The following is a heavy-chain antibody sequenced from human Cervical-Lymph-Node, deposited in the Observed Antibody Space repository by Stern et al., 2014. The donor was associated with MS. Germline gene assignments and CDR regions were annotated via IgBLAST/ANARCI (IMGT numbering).Heavy chain of an antibody. CDR1: GYTFTSYW. J-gene: IGHJ4*02. CDR3: ARQRYFDY. CDR2: IFPGGSDI. Sequence: VQLVQSGPEVKRTGESLKISCQASGYTFTSYWIGWVRQMPGKGLEWIAIIFPGGSDIRYSPSFQGQVTISADKSSTTAYLQWNNLKAPDTAIYYCARQRYFDYWGQGTLVTVSS. V-gene: IGHV5-51*01.